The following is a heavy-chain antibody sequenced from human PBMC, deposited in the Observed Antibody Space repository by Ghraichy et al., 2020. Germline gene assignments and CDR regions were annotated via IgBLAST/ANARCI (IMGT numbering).Heavy chain of an antibody. J-gene: IGHJ4*02. V-gene: IGHV1-18*01. D-gene: IGHD6-13*01. CDR1: GYTFTSYG. Sequence: ASVKVSCKASGYTFTSYGISWVRQAPGQGLEWMGWISAYNGNTNYAQKLQGRVTMTTDTSTSTAYMELRSLRSDDTAVHYCAGGVPYSSSWGPFDYWGQGTLVTVSS. CDR2: ISAYNGNT. CDR3: AGGVPYSSSWGPFDY.